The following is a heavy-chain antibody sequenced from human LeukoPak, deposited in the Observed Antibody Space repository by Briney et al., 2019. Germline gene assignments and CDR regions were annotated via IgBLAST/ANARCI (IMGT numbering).Heavy chain of an antibody. CDR1: GYTFTGYY. Sequence: ASVKVSCKASGYTFTGYYMHWVRQAPGQGLEWMGWMNPNSGNTGYAQKFQGRVTMTRNTSISTAYMELSSLRSEDTAVYYCARGRKRYVGIAAADFDYWGQGTLVTASS. CDR2: MNPNSGNT. CDR3: ARGRKRYVGIAAADFDY. V-gene: IGHV1-8*02. J-gene: IGHJ4*02. D-gene: IGHD6-13*01.